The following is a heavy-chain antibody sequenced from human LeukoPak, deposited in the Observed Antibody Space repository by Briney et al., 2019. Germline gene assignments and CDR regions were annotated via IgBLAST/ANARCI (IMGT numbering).Heavy chain of an antibody. V-gene: IGHV1-46*01. CDR3: ARDNSVGDNAWWFDP. CDR1: GYTFTSYY. J-gene: IGHJ5*02. CDR2: INPTGGST. D-gene: IGHD1-26*01. Sequence: ASVKVSCKASGYTFTSYYMHWVRQARGQGLEWMGLINPTGGSTGYAQKFQGRVTMTRDTSTSTDYMELSSLRSEDTAIYYCARDNSVGDNAWWFDPWGQGTLVIVSS.